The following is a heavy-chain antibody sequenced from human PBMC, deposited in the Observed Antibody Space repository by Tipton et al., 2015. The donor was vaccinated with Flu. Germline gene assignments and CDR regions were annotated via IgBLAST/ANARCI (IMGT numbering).Heavy chain of an antibody. Sequence: LVKPTQTLSLTCAISGDSVSSNSAAWNWIRQSPSRGLEWLGRTYYRSKWYNDYAVSVKSRITINPDTSKNQFSLQLNSVTPEDTAVYYCARENYYDSSGYLGGYSCDYWGQGTLVTVSS. J-gene: IGHJ4*02. V-gene: IGHV6-1*01. CDR1: GDSVSSNSAA. CDR3: ARENYYDSSGYLGGYSCDY. CDR2: TYYRSKWYN. D-gene: IGHD3-22*01.